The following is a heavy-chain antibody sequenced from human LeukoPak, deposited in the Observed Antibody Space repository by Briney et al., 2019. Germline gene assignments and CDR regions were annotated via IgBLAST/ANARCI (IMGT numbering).Heavy chain of an antibody. V-gene: IGHV3-33*01. CDR1: GFTFSSYG. D-gene: IGHD6-13*01. J-gene: IGHJ4*02. CDR2: IWYDGSNK. CDR3: ARGPSYSSSFDF. Sequence: GGSLRLSCAASGFTFSSYGMHWVRQAPGKGLEWVAVIWYDGSNKYYADSVKGRFTISRDNSKNTLNLQMNSLRAEDTAVYYCARGPSYSSSFDFWGQGTLVTASS.